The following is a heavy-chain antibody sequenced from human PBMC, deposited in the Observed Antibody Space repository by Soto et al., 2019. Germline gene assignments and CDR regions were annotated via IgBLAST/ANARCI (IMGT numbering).Heavy chain of an antibody. CDR3: ASTRISSGWLPPNFDY. CDR2: IYSGGST. CDR1: GFTVSSNY. Sequence: EVQLVETGGGLIQPGGSLRLSCAASGFTVSSNYMSWVRQAPGKGLEWVSVIYSGGSTYYAASVKGRFTISRDNSKNTLYLQMNSLRAEATAVYYCASTRISSGWLPPNFDYWGQGTLVTVSS. D-gene: IGHD6-19*01. V-gene: IGHV3-53*02. J-gene: IGHJ4*02.